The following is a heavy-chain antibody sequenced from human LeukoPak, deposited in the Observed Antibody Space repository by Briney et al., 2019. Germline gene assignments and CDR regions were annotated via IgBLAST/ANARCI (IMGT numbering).Heavy chain of an antibody. J-gene: IGHJ6*02. Sequence: ASVKVSCKASGGTFTSYAMHWVRQAPGQRLEWMGWINAGNGNTKYSQKFQGRVTITRDTSASTAYMELSSLRSEDTAVYYCARDGVVEYDFWSGYYVAPYYYYGMDVWGQGTTVTVSS. CDR3: ARDGVVEYDFWSGYYVAPYYYYGMDV. CDR2: INAGNGNT. V-gene: IGHV1-3*01. CDR1: GGTFTSYA. D-gene: IGHD3-3*01.